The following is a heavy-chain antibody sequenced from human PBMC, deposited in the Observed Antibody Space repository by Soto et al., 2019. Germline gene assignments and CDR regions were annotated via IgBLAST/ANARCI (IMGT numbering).Heavy chain of an antibody. D-gene: IGHD6-13*01. CDR1: GGTFSSYA. Sequence: SVKVSCKASGGTFSSYAISWVRQAPGQGLEWMGGIIPIFGTANYAQKFQGRVTITADESTSTAYMELSSLRSEDTAVYYCARGVRMSIAAAENYGMDVWGQGTTVTV. CDR3: ARGVRMSIAAAENYGMDV. J-gene: IGHJ6*02. V-gene: IGHV1-69*13. CDR2: IIPIFGTA.